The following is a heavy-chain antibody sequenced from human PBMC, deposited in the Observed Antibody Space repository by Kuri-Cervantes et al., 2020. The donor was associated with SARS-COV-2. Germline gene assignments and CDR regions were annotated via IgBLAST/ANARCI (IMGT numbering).Heavy chain of an antibody. V-gene: IGHV3-23*03. J-gene: IGHJ2*01. Sequence: GSLRLSCAASGFTFSSYAMSWVRQAPGKGLEWVSVIYSGGSSTYYADSVKGRFTISRDNSKNTLYPQMNSLRAEDTAVYYCAKRLLLWFGEHDWYFDLWGRGTLVTVSS. CDR3: AKRLLLWFGEHDWYFDL. D-gene: IGHD3-10*01. CDR2: IYSGGSST. CDR1: GFTFSSYA.